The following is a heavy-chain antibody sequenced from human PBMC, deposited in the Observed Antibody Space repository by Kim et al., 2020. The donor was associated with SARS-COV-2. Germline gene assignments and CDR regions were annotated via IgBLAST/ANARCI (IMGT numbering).Heavy chain of an antibody. Sequence: GESLKISCKGSGYSFTSYWIGWVRQMPGKGLEWMGIIYPGDSDTRYSPSFQGQVTISADKSISTAYLQWSSLKASDTAMYYCARSNYDFWSGSYYFDYWGQGTLVTVSS. CDR2: IYPGDSDT. D-gene: IGHD3-3*01. CDR3: ARSNYDFWSGSYYFDY. V-gene: IGHV5-51*01. J-gene: IGHJ4*02. CDR1: GYSFTSYW.